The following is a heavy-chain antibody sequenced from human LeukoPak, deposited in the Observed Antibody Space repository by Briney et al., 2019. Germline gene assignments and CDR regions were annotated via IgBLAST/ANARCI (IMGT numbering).Heavy chain of an antibody. CDR1: GGSINSGDYY. CDR2: IYYSGST. V-gene: IGHV4-30-4*01. D-gene: IGHD6-13*01. CDR3: AREPTDSSRWFPANYRNGMDV. Sequence: NPSETLSLTCTVSGGSINSGDYYWSWIRQSPGKGLEWIGYIYYSGSTYYNPSLKSRVSISIDTSKGHFSLELSSLTAADTAVYYCAREPTDSSRWFPANYRNGMDVWGQGTTVTVSS. J-gene: IGHJ6*02.